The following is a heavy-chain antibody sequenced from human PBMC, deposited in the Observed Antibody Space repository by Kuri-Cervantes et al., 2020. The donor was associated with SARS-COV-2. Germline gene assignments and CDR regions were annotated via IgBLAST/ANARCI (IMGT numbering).Heavy chain of an antibody. CDR1: GYTLTELS. D-gene: IGHD6-19*01. J-gene: IGHJ3*02. V-gene: IGHV1-24*01. CDR2: FDPEDGET. CDR3: ATAAVAGWAFDI. Sequence: ASVKVSCKVSGYTLTELSMHWVRQAPGKGLEWMGGFDPEDGETIYAQKFQGRVTMTEDTSTDTAYMELSSLRFGDTAVYYCATAAVAGWAFDIWGQGTMVTVSS.